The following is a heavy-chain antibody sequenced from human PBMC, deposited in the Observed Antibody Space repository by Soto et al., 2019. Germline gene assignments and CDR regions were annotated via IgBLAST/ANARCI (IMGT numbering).Heavy chain of an antibody. CDR1: GFSLSTSAVG. D-gene: IGHD6-19*01. CDR2: IYWDDDK. CDR3: AHFTAISGAGKTYNWFHP. Sequence: SGPTLVKPTQTLTLTCTFSGFSLSTSAVGVGWIRQSPGKALEWLALIYWDDDKRYSPSLKNRLTITKDTSKNQVVLTMTNMDPVDTGTFYCAHFTAISGAGKTYNWFHPWGQGTLVTVSS. J-gene: IGHJ5*02. V-gene: IGHV2-5*02.